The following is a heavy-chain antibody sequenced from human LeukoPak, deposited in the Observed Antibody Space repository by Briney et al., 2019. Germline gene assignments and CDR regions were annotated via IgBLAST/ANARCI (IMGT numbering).Heavy chain of an antibody. CDR3: ASRCSSTSCYILLSQDWFDP. V-gene: IGHV4-39*01. CDR1: GGSISSSSYY. CDR2: IYYSGST. Sequence: PSETLSLTCTVSGGSISSSSYYWGWIRQPPGKGLEWIGSIYYSGSTYYNPSLKSRVTISVDTSKNQFSLKLSSVTAADTAAYYCASRCSSTSCYILLSQDWFDPWGQGTLVTVSS. D-gene: IGHD2-2*02. J-gene: IGHJ5*02.